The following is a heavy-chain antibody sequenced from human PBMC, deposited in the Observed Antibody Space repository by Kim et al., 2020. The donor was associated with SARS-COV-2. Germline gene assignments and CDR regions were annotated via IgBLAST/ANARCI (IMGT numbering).Heavy chain of an antibody. Sequence: SETLSLTCTVSGGSFNSGTYYWAWIRQPPGKGLEWIGTMYYSGTTYSNPSLKSRVTMSVDTSTNQFSLRLTSVTAADTAVYYCARDVGARLSDHWGQGTLVTVSS. CDR2: MYYSGTT. V-gene: IGHV4-39*02. CDR3: ARDVGARLSDH. CDR1: GGSFNSGTYY. D-gene: IGHD1-26*01. J-gene: IGHJ4*02.